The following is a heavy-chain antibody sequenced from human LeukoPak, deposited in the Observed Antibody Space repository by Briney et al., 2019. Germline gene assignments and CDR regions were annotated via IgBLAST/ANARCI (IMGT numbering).Heavy chain of an antibody. CDR3: GWNYYDTSGYYYYDY. V-gene: IGHV1-69*01. Sequence: SVKVSCKASGGAFSTYAITWVRQAPGQGLEWMGGIIPIREAANYAQKFQDRLIITADESTTTAYMELSSLRSDDTAVYYCGWNYYDTSGYYYYDYWGQGTLVTVSS. J-gene: IGHJ4*02. D-gene: IGHD3-22*01. CDR1: GGAFSTYA. CDR2: IIPIREAA.